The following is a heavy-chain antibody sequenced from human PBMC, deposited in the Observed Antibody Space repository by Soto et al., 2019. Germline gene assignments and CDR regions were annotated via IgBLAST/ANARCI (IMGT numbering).Heavy chain of an antibody. CDR3: ARQHSSGYYSADAFDI. CDR1: GYSFTSYW. Sequence: GESLKISCKGSGYSFTSYWIGWVRQMPGKGLEWLGIIYPGDSDTRYSPSFQGQVTISADKSISTAYLQWSSLKASDTAMYYCARQHSSGYYSADAFDIWGQGTMVTVSS. V-gene: IGHV5-51*01. D-gene: IGHD3-22*01. CDR2: IYPGDSDT. J-gene: IGHJ3*02.